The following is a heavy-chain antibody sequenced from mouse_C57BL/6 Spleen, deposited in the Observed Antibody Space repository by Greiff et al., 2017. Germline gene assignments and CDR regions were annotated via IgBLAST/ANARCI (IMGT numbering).Heavy chain of an antibody. CDR3: TRDYGSSYSLYAMGD. CDR2: IDPETGGT. D-gene: IGHD1-1*01. Sequence: QVQLQQSGAELVRPGASVTLSCKASGYTFTDYEMHWVKQTPVHGLEWIGAIDPETGGTAYNQKFKGKAILTAAKSSSTTYMELRSLTSEDSAVYYCTRDYGSSYSLYAMGDWGQGTSVTVSS. J-gene: IGHJ4*01. CDR1: GYTFTDYE. V-gene: IGHV1-15*01.